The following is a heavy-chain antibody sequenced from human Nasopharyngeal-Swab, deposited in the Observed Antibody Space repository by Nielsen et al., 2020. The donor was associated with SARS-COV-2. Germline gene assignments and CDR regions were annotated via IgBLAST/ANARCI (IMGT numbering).Heavy chain of an antibody. J-gene: IGHJ4*02. CDR2: IYPDDSDT. Sequence: GESLKISCQGSGYSFSTYWIGWVRQMPGKGLEWMGIIYPDDSDTTYSPSFQGQVTISTDKSISTAYLQWSSLKASDTAMYYCARLGDLFEVYWGQGTLVTVSS. V-gene: IGHV5-51*01. CDR3: ARLGDLFEVY. CDR1: GYSFSTYW. D-gene: IGHD3-16*01.